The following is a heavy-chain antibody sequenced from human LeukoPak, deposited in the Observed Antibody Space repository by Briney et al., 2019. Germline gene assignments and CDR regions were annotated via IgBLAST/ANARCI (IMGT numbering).Heavy chain of an antibody. J-gene: IGHJ4*02. D-gene: IGHD3-3*01. CDR2: INPNSGGT. CDR3: AREGFWRDLGDY. CDR1: AYTFTGYY. Sequence: ASVKVSCKASAYTFTGYYMHWVRQAPGQGLEWMGWINPNSGGTNYAQKFQGRVTMTRDTSISTAYMELSRLRSDDTAVYYCAREGFWRDLGDYWGQGTLVTVSS. V-gene: IGHV1-2*02.